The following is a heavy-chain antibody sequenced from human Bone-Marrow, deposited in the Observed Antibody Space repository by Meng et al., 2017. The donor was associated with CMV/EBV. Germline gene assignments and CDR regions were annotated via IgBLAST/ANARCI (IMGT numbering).Heavy chain of an antibody. J-gene: IGHJ6*01. D-gene: IGHD2-2*02. CDR2: IIPILGIA. V-gene: IGHV1-69*02. Sequence: SVKVSCKASGGTFSSYTISWVRQAPGQGLEWMGRIIPILGIANYAQKFQGRVTITADKSTSTAYMELSSLRSEDTAVYYCARYSRMTAAIRPSYYYYGMAVWGQGPTVTRSS. CDR1: GGTFSSYT. CDR3: ARYSRMTAAIRPSYYYYGMAV.